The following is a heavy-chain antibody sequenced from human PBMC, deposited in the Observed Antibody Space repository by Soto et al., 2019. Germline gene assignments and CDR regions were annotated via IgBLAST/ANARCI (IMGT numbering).Heavy chain of an antibody. CDR2: ISSSSSYT. CDR1: GFTFGDYY. Sequence: QVQLVESGGGLVKPGGSLRLSCAASGFTFGDYYMSWIRQAPGKGLEWVSYISSSSSYTNYADSVKGRFTISRDNAKNSLYLQMNSLRAEDTAVYYCARVCSGGSCYSSGYYYGMDVWGQGTTVTVSS. D-gene: IGHD2-15*01. J-gene: IGHJ6*02. CDR3: ARVCSGGSCYSSGYYYGMDV. V-gene: IGHV3-11*06.